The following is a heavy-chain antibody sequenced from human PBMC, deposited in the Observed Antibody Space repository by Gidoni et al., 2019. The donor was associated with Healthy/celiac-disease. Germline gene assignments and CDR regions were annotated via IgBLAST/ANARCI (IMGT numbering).Heavy chain of an antibody. Sequence: QGQLQQWGAGLLKPSETRSPPCAVCGGSFSGYYWRWIRQPPGTGLEWIGEINHRGSTNYNPSLKRRVTISVDTSKTQFSLTLSSATAADTAVYYCARGSSYIDYWGQGPLVTVSS. V-gene: IGHV4-34*01. CDR2: INHRGST. CDR3: ARGSSYIDY. J-gene: IGHJ4*02. CDR1: GGSFSGYY.